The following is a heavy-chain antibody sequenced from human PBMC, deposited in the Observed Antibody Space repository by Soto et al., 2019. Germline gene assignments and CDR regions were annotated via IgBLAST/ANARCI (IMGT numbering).Heavy chain of an antibody. J-gene: IGHJ4*02. CDR3: TPLAATTDDY. Sequence: GGSLRLSCAASGLTFSNAWMSWVRQAPGKGLEWVGRIKSKTAGGTTDYAAPVKGRFTISRDDSKNTLYLQINSLKTEDTAVYYCTPLAATTDDYWGQGTLVTVSS. CDR1: GLTFSNAW. CDR2: IKSKTAGGTT. D-gene: IGHD6-25*01. V-gene: IGHV3-15*01.